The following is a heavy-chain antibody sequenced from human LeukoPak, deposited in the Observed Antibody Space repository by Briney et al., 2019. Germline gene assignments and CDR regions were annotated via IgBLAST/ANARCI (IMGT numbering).Heavy chain of an antibody. Sequence: GGSLRLSCAASGFTFSSYSMYWVRQAPGKGLEWVSYISSSSSTIYYADSVKGRFTISRDNAKNSLYLQMNSLRAEDTAVYYCARRNWFDPWGQGTLVTVSS. J-gene: IGHJ5*02. CDR2: ISSSSSTI. CDR3: ARRNWFDP. V-gene: IGHV3-48*04. CDR1: GFTFSSYS.